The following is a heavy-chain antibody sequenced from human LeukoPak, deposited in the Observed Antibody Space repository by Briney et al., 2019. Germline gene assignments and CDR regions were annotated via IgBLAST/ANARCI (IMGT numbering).Heavy chain of an antibody. CDR1: GFTFSSYS. CDR3: ARDFATWFCPDY. J-gene: IGHJ4*02. CDR2: ISYDGRDI. V-gene: IGHV3-30*03. Sequence: GGSLRLSCAASGFTFSSYSMNWVRQAPGKGLEWVAAISYDGRDIWYADSVKGRFTISRDDSKNTLHMQMNSLRAEDTAVYYCARDFATWFCPDYWGQGALVIVSS. D-gene: IGHD1-26*01.